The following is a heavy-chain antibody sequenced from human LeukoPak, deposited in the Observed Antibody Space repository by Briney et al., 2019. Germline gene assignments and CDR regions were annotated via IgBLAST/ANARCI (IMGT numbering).Heavy chain of an antibody. D-gene: IGHD3-3*01. CDR3: ARDLYDFWSGYSNWFDP. CDR1: GYTFTSYA. Sequence: GASVKVSCKASGYTFTSYAMNWVRQAPGQGLEWMGWINTNTGNPTYAQGFTGRFVFSLDTSVSTAYLQISSLKAEDTAVYYCARDLYDFWSGYSNWFDPWGQGTLVTVSS. V-gene: IGHV7-4-1*02. J-gene: IGHJ5*02. CDR2: INTNTGNP.